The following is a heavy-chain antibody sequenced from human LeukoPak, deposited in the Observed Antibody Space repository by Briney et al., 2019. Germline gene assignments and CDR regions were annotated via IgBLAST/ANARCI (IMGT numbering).Heavy chain of an antibody. D-gene: IGHD2-2*02. Sequence: PGGSLRLSCAASGFTFSSYWMSWVRQAPGKGLEWVANIKQDGSDKYYVDSVKGRFTISRDNAKNSLFLQTNSLRAEDTAVYYCARGGTFYTDYWGQGTLVTVSS. CDR3: ARGGTFYTDY. J-gene: IGHJ4*02. V-gene: IGHV3-7*01. CDR2: IKQDGSDK. CDR1: GFTFSSYW.